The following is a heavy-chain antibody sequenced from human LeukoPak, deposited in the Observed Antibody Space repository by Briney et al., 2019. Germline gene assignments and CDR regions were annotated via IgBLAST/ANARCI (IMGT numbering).Heavy chain of an antibody. V-gene: IGHV3-74*01. J-gene: IGHJ4*02. CDR1: GITLSSSW. CDR3: ARERFHYDV. Sequence: GGSLRLSCEASGITLSSSWMHWVRQSPAKGLVWVARITSDGTDIKYADSVKGRFTLSRDNAKNTLHLQMNSLRVEDTALYYCARERFHYDVWGQGTLVTVSS. D-gene: IGHD3-22*01. CDR2: ITSDGTDI.